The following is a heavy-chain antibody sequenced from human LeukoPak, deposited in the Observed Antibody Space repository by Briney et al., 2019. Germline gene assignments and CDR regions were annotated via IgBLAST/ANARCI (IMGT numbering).Heavy chain of an antibody. V-gene: IGHV1-18*01. Sequence: ASVKVSCKASGYIFTDFGISWVRQAPGQGLEWMGWISAYNGDTNYAQKFQGRVTMTTDTSTNTAYLELRSLRSDDTAAFYCARDLGTMVLGQGVFFDYWGQGTLVTVSS. CDR3: ARDLGTMVLGQGVFFDY. J-gene: IGHJ4*02. CDR2: ISAYNGDT. D-gene: IGHD3-10*01. CDR1: GYIFTDFG.